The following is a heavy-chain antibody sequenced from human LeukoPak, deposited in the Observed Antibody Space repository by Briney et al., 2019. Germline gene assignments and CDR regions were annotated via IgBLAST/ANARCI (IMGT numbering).Heavy chain of an antibody. CDR2: IYYSGST. V-gene: IGHV4-39*07. CDR3: ATAEWEYFYFDS. D-gene: IGHD1-26*01. Sequence: SETLSLTCTVSGGSISSSGYYWGWIRQPPGKGLEWIGSIYYSGSTYYNPSLKSRIIISVDRSQNQFSLRMRDVTAADTAVYFCATAEWEYFYFDSWGQGALVAVSS. CDR1: GGSISSSGYY. J-gene: IGHJ4*02.